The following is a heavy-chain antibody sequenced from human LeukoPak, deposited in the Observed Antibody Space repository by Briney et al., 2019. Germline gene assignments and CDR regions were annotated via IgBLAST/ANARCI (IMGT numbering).Heavy chain of an antibody. CDR1: GYTFTGYY. CDR3: ARVSRRYGGATYY. Sequence: ASVKVSCKASGYTFTGYYMHWVRQAPGQGLEWMGIINPSGGSTSYAQKFQGRVTMTRNTSISTAYMELSSLRSEDTAVYYCARVSRRYGGATYYWGQGTLVTVSS. D-gene: IGHD1-26*01. J-gene: IGHJ4*02. V-gene: IGHV1-46*01. CDR2: INPSGGST.